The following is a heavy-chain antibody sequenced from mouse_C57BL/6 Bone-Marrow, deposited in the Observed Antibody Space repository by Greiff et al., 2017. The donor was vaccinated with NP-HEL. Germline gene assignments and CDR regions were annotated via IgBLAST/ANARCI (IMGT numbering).Heavy chain of an antibody. CDR2: IHPNSGST. Sequence: QVHVKQPGAELVKPGASVKLSCKASGYTFTSYWMHWVKQRPGQGLEWIGMIHPNSGSTNYNEKFKSKATLTVDKSSSTAYMQLSSLTSGDSAVYYCARDFDYWGQGTTLTVSS. V-gene: IGHV1-64*01. CDR1: GYTFTSYW. J-gene: IGHJ2*01. CDR3: ARDFDY.